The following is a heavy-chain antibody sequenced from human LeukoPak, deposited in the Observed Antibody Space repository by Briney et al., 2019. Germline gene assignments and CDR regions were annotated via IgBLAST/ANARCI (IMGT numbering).Heavy chain of an antibody. Sequence: SETLSLTCTVSGGSISSSSYYWGWIRRPPGKGLEWIGSIYYSGSTYYNPSLKSRVTISVDTSKNQFSLKLSSVTAADTAVYYCARDTSGYGGGDYWGQGTLVTVSS. V-gene: IGHV4-39*02. CDR3: ARDTSGYGGGDY. D-gene: IGHD5-12*01. CDR1: GGSISSSSYY. CDR2: IYYSGST. J-gene: IGHJ4*02.